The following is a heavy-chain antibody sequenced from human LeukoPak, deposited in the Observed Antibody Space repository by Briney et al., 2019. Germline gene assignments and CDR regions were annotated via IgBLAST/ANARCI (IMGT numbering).Heavy chain of an antibody. CDR3: ARSGYSSGMARLDY. CDR1: GGSISSYY. Sequence: PSETLSLTCTVSGGSISSYYWSWIRQPPGKGLEWIGYIYYSGSTNYNPSLKSRVTISVDTSKNQFSLKLSSVTAADTAVYYCARSGYSSGMARLDYWGQGTPVTVSS. V-gene: IGHV4-59*01. J-gene: IGHJ4*02. CDR2: IYYSGST. D-gene: IGHD6-19*01.